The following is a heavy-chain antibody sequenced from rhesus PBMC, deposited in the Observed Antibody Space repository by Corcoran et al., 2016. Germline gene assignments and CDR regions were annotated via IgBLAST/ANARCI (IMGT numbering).Heavy chain of an antibody. CDR2: IDGNIAGT. Sequence: QLQLQESGPGLVKPSETLSLTCAVSGGSISGYYWSWIRQPPGKGLEWVGNIDGNIAGTNHNPSLKGRVTISKDTSKNQFSLKLSSVTAADTAVYYCARDSATRMITGYYYIGDYWGQGVLVTVSS. D-gene: IGHD3-9*01. CDR3: ARDSATRMITGYYYIGDY. CDR1: GGSISGYY. J-gene: IGHJ4*01. V-gene: IGHV4-81*01.